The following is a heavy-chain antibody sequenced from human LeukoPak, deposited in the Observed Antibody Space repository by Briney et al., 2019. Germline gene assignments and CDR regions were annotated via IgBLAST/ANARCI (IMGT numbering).Heavy chain of an antibody. D-gene: IGHD6-6*01. CDR3: WAKSIAARPFDY. CDR1: GGSISSSGYY. V-gene: IGHV4-39*07. J-gene: IGHJ4*02. Sequence: SETLSLTCTVSGGSISSSGYYWGWIRQPPGKGLEWIGSIYYSGSTYYNPSLKSRVTISVDTSKNQFSLKLSSVTAADTAVYYCWAKSIAARPFDYWGQGTLVTVSS. CDR2: IYYSGST.